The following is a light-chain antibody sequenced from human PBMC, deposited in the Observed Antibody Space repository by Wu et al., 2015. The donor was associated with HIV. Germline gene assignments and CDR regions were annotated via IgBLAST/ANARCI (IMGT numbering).Light chain of an antibody. CDR1: QSVNTY. V-gene: IGKV3-11*01. CDR3: QQRSNWLYS. Sequence: EIVLTQSPATLSLSPGDTATLSCRASQSVNTYLAWYQQKPGQSPRLLIYDASNLATGIPARFSGSGSGTDFTLRINNLEPEDSAVYYCQQRSNWLYSFGQGTKLEI. J-gene: IGKJ2*03. CDR2: DAS.